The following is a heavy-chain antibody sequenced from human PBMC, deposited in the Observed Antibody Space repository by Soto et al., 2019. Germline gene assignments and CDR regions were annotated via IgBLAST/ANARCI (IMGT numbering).Heavy chain of an antibody. CDR1: GFTFSRYD. CDR3: ARRDSSSCRDGNV. CDR2: ITSTGSTM. D-gene: IGHD6-6*01. J-gene: IGHJ6*04. V-gene: IGHV3-48*01. Sequence: GGSLRLSCAASGFTFSRYDMNWVRQAPGKGLEWVSYITSTGSTMYYTDSVKGRFTISRDNAKNSLYLQMNSLRAEDTAVYYCARRDSSSCRDGNVWGKGTTVTGSS.